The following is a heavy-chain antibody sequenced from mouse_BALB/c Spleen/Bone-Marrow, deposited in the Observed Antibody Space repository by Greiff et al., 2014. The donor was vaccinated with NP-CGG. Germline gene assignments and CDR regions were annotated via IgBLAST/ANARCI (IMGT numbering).Heavy chain of an antibody. D-gene: IGHD4-1*01. Sequence: VQLQQSGSVLVRPGASVKLSCKAFGYTFTSSWMHWAKQRPGQGLEWIGEIHPNSGNTNYNEKFKGKATLTVDTSSSTAYVDLSSLTSEDSAVYYCARSGFDYWGQGTTLTVSS. V-gene: IGHV1S130*01. CDR2: IHPNSGNT. J-gene: IGHJ2*01. CDR1: GYTFTSSW. CDR3: ARSGFDY.